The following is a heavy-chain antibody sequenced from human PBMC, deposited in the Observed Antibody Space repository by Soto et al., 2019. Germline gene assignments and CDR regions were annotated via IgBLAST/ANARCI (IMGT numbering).Heavy chain of an antibody. J-gene: IGHJ6*03. CDR2: ISAYNGNT. CDR3: ARGGVVPAAGYYYYYMDV. CDR1: GYTFTSYG. Sequence: ASVKVSCKASGYTFTSYGISWVRQAPGQGLEWMGWISAYNGNTNYAQKLQGRVTMTADTSTSTAYMELRSLRSDDTAVYYCARGGVVPAAGYYYYYMDVWGKGTTVTVSS. V-gene: IGHV1-18*01. D-gene: IGHD2-2*01.